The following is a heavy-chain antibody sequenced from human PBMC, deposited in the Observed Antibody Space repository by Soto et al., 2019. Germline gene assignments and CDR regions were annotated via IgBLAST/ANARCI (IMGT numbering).Heavy chain of an antibody. CDR1: GFTFSSYW. CDR3: ARDPDSSGWHVGY. V-gene: IGHV3-7*01. Sequence: GGSLRLSCAASGFTFSSYWMSWVRQAPGKGLEWVANIKQDGSEKYYVDSVKGRFTISRDNAKNSLYLQMNSLRAEDSAVYYCARDPDSSGWHVGYWGQGTLVTVSS. CDR2: IKQDGSEK. D-gene: IGHD6-19*01. J-gene: IGHJ4*02.